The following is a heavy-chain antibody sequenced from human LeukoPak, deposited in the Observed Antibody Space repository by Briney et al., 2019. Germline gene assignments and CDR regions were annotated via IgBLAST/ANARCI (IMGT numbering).Heavy chain of an antibody. Sequence: PSETLSLTCAVYGGSFSGYYWSWIRQPPGKGLEWIGRIYTSGSTNYNPSLKSRVTMSVDTSKNQFSLNLTSVNAADTAIYYCARDPYSNKANKGYWGQGTLVTVSS. CDR1: GGSFSGYY. D-gene: IGHD6-13*01. CDR3: ARDPYSNKANKGY. CDR2: IYTSGST. V-gene: IGHV4-59*10. J-gene: IGHJ4*02.